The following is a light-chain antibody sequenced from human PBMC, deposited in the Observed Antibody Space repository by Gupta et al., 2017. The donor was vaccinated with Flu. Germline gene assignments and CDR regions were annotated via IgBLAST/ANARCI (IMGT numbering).Light chain of an antibody. V-gene: IGLV5-45*02. Sequence: QAVLTQPSSLSASPGASASPTCTLRSVINVDTYRIYWYQQKPGSPPQSLLRYKSDSDKQQGSGVPSRFAGSKDASANAGILLISGLQYEDEADYYCMIWHSSAWVFGGGTRLTVL. CDR2: YKSDSDK. J-gene: IGLJ3*02. CDR1: SVINVDTYR. CDR3: MIWHSSAWV.